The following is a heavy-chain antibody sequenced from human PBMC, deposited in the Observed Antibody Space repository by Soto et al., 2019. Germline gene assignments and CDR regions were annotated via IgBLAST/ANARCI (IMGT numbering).Heavy chain of an antibody. CDR1: GCTFSSYW. CDR2: IKQDGSEK. CDR3: AREAAGVVYFDY. V-gene: IGHV3-7*05. Sequence: GGSLRLSCAASGCTFSSYWMIWVRQAPGKGLEWVANIKQDGSEKYYVDSVKGRFTISRDNAKNSLYLQMNSLRAEDTAVYYCAREAAGVVYFDYWGQGTLVTVSS. J-gene: IGHJ4*02. D-gene: IGHD6-13*01.